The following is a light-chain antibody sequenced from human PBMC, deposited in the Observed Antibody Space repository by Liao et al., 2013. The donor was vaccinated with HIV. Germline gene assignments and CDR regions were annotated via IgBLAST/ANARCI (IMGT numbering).Light chain of an antibody. Sequence: SYVLTQPPSVSVAPGKTARITCGGNNIGTKSVHWYQQRPGQAPVLLIYYDRARPSGIPERFSGSNSANTATLTISRVEAGDEADYYCQVWGTTSDHWVFGGGTKLTVL. V-gene: IGLV3-21*01. CDR2: YDR. CDR3: QVWGTTSDHWV. J-gene: IGLJ3*02. CDR1: NIGTKS.